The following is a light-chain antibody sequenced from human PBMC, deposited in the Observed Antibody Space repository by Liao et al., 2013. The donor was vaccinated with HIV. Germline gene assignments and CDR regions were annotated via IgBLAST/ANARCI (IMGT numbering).Light chain of an antibody. CDR3: QSADTSGTYV. J-gene: IGLJ1*01. CDR2: KDT. CDR1: TLPKQY. Sequence: SYELTQPSSVSVSPGQTARITCSGGTLPKQYVYWYQQRPGQAPVLVIYKDTERPSGIPERFSGSSSGTTVTLTISGVQAEDEADYFCQSADTSGTYVFGTGTKVTVL. V-gene: IGLV3-25*03.